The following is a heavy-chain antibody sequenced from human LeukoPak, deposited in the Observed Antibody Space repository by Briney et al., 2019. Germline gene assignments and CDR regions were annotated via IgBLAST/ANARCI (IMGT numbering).Heavy chain of an antibody. CDR2: ISYDGGNK. Sequence: GRSLRLSCAASGFTFSSYAMHWVRQAPGKGLEWVAVISYDGGNKYYADSVKGRFTISRDNSKNTLYLQMNSLRAEDTAVYYCARDLPRPHTAMVSYYFDYWGQGTLVTVSS. CDR1: GFTFSSYA. V-gene: IGHV3-30-3*01. D-gene: IGHD5-18*01. CDR3: ARDLPRPHTAMVSYYFDY. J-gene: IGHJ4*02.